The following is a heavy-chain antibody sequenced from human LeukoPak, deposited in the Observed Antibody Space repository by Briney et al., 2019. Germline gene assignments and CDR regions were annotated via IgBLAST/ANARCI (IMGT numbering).Heavy chain of an antibody. CDR1: GFTFSSYE. D-gene: IGHD3-9*01. CDR3: AKARDYYDILTGYYS. CDR2: ISSSGSTI. J-gene: IGHJ5*02. Sequence: GGSLGLSCAASGFTFSSYEMNWVRQAPGKGLEWVSYISSSGSTIYYADSVKGRFTISRDNSKNTLYLQMNSLRAEDTAVYYCAKARDYYDILTGYYSWGQGTLVTVSS. V-gene: IGHV3-48*03.